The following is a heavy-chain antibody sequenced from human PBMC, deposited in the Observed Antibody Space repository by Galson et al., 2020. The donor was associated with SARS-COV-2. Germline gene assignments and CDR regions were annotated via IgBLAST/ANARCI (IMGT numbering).Heavy chain of an antibody. J-gene: IGHJ4*02. CDR3: ARCQSAGDEVYYFDY. D-gene: IGHD2-21*02. CDR2: IYHNGRV. V-gene: IGHV4-59*01. Sequence: ASETLSLTCTVSGDSISNYFWSWIRQPPGKGLEWIAYIYHNGRVNYNPSLKGRVTISLDTPRSQVSLTVTSVTAADTAFYYCARCQSAGDEVYYFDYWGQGALVTVSS. CDR1: GDSISNYF.